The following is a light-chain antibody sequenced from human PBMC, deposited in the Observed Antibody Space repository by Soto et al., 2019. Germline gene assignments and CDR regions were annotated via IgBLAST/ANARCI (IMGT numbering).Light chain of an antibody. V-gene: IGKV3-11*01. CDR3: QQRSNWPGT. CDR1: QSVSSY. J-gene: IGKJ3*01. Sequence: EIVLTQSPATLSLPPGERATLSCRASQSVSSYLAWYQQKPDQAPRLLIYDASNRATGIPARFSGSGSGTDFTLTISSLEPEDFAVYYCQQRSNWPGTFGPGTKVDIK. CDR2: DAS.